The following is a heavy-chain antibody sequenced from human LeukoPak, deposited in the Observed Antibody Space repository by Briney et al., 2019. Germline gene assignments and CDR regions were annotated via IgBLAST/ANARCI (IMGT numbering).Heavy chain of an antibody. Sequence: SETLSLTCAVYGGSFSGYYWSWIRQPPGKGLEWIGEINHSGSTNYNPSLKSRVTISVDTSKNQFSLKLSSMTAADTAVYYCARGMENSSGWYAHFDYWGQGTLVTVSS. D-gene: IGHD6-19*01. CDR2: INHSGST. J-gene: IGHJ4*02. V-gene: IGHV4-34*01. CDR3: ARGMENSSGWYAHFDY. CDR1: GGSFSGYY.